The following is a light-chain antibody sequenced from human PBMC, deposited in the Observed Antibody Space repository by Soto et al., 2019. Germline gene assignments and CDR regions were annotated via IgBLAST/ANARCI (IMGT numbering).Light chain of an antibody. CDR1: QSVSSN. CDR2: GAS. V-gene: IGKV3-20*01. J-gene: IGKJ1*01. CDR3: QQYGSSPLT. Sequence: IVLTQSPATLSLSPGERATLSCRASQSVSSNLAWYQHKPGQAPRLLIFGASTRATGIPARFSGSGSGTDFTLTISRLEPEDFAVYYCQQYGSSPLTFGQGTKVDIK.